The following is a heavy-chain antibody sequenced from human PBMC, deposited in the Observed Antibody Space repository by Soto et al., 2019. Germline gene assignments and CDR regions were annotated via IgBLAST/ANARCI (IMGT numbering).Heavy chain of an antibody. D-gene: IGHD3-10*02. CDR3: AADYVETDAFDI. J-gene: IGHJ3*02. Sequence: QPGGSLRLSCAASVFTFSSYGIHWVRQAPGKGLEWVAVISYDGSNKYYADSVKGRFTISRDNSKNTLYLQMNSLRAEDTAVYYCAADYVETDAFDIWGQGTMVNVS. CDR2: ISYDGSNK. CDR1: VFTFSSYG. V-gene: IGHV3-30*03.